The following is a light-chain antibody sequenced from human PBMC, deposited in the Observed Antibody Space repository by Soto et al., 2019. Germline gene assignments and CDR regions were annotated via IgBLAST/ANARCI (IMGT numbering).Light chain of an antibody. CDR1: QSVSSS. Sequence: EIVLTQSPATLSLSPGERATLACRASQSVSSSLAWYQQRPGKAPRLLIYDASNRATGSPARFSGSGSGTDFTLTISSLEPDDFAVYFCQQRSNWPRTFGQGTKLEIK. CDR2: DAS. J-gene: IGKJ2*01. CDR3: QQRSNWPRT. V-gene: IGKV3-11*01.